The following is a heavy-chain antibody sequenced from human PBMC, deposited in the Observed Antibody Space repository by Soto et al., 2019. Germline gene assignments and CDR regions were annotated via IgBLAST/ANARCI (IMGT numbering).Heavy chain of an antibody. J-gene: IGHJ6*02. V-gene: IGHV3-21*01. CDR1: GFTFSSYS. D-gene: IGHD2-15*01. CDR2: ISSSSSYI. Sequence: LRLSCAASGFTFSSYSMNWVRQAPGKGLEWVSSISSSSSYIYYADSVKGRLTISRDNAKNSLYLQMNSLRAEDTAVYYCARDTVVVVAATYYYYGMDVWGQGTTVTVSS. CDR3: ARDTVVVVAATYYYYGMDV.